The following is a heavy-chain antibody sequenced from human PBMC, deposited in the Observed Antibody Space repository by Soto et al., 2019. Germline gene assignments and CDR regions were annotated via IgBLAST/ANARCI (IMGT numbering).Heavy chain of an antibody. CDR1: GYTFTSYY. D-gene: IGHD7-27*01. J-gene: IGHJ6*02. Sequence: ASVKVSCKASGYTFTSYYMHWVRQAPGQRLEWMGLINADNGNTKYSQKFQGRVTITRDTSESTAHMEVSSLRSEDTAVYYCARDWGNYYYGMDVWGQGTTVTVS. CDR3: ARDWGNYYYGMDV. V-gene: IGHV1-3*01. CDR2: INADNGNT.